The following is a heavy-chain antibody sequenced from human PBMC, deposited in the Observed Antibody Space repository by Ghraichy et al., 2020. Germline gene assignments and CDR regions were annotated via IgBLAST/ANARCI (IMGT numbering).Heavy chain of an antibody. CDR3: ARGGITWYGFDL. V-gene: IGHV3-23*01. CDR2: ISDSGIST. J-gene: IGHJ4*02. CDR1: GFTFSSYG. D-gene: IGHD6-13*01. Sequence: LTCAASGFTFSSYGLSWVRQAPAKGLEWVSGISDSGISTYYADSVRGRFTISRVSSRNTLYLQMTSLRADDTAVYYCARGGITWYGFDLWGQGTLVTVSS.